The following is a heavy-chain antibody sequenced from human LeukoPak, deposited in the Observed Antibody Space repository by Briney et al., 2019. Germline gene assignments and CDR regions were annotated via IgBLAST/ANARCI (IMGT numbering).Heavy chain of an antibody. J-gene: IGHJ3*02. V-gene: IGHV3-48*02. CDR3: ARGGYGANDDAFDI. Sequence: GGSLRLSCAASGFTFSSYSMNWVRQAPGKGLEWVSYISSSTNTIYYADSVKGRFTISRDNAKNSLFLQMNSLRDEDTAVYYCARGGYGANDDAFDIWGQGTMVSVSS. CDR1: GFTFSSYS. CDR2: ISSSTNTI. D-gene: IGHD4-23*01.